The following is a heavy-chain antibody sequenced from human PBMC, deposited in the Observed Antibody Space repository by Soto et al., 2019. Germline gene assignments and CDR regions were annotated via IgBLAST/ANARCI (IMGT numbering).Heavy chain of an antibody. J-gene: IGHJ5*02. V-gene: IGHV1-8*01. CDR3: ATATRSYSSSWYVWDWFDP. CDR2: MNPNSGNT. CDR1: GYTFTSYD. Sequence: QVQLVQSGAEVKKPGASVKVSCKASGYTFTSYDINWVRQATGQGLEWMGWMNPNSGNTGYAQKFQGRVTMTRNTSISTAYMELSSLRSEDTAVYYCATATRSYSSSWYVWDWFDPWGQGTLVTVSS. D-gene: IGHD6-13*01.